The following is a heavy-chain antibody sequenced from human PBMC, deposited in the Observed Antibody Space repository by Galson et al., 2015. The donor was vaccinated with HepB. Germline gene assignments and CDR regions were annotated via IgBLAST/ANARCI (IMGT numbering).Heavy chain of an antibody. J-gene: IGHJ4*02. CDR1: GFTFGDYA. CDR2: IRTETYGGTT. D-gene: IGHD3-10*01. V-gene: IGHV3-49*04. CDR3: TRDLGYYYGSGSAY. Sequence: SLRLSCASSGFTFGDYAMNWVRQAPGKGLEWVAFIRTETYGGTTEYAASVKGRFTIFRDDSNSIAYMQMNSLNIADTAVYYCTRDLGYYYGSGSAYWGQGTLVTVSS.